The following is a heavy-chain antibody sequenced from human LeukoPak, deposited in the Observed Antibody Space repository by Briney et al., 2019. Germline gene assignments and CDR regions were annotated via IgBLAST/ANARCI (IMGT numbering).Heavy chain of an antibody. V-gene: IGHV1-2*02. Sequence: ASVKVSCKASGYTFTGYYMHWVRQAPGQGLEWMGWINPNSGGTNYAQKFQGRVTMTRDTSISTAYMELSRLRSDDTAVYYCARERDGYNLLIDYWAREPWSPSPQ. CDR2: INPNSGGT. J-gene: IGHJ4*02. CDR3: ARERDGYNLLIDY. D-gene: IGHD5-24*01. CDR1: GYTFTGYY.